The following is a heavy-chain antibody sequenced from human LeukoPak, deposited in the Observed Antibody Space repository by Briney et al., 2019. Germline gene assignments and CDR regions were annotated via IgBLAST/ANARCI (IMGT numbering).Heavy chain of an antibody. Sequence: GASVKVSCKASGGTFSSYAISWVRQAPGQGLEWMGGIIPIFGTANYAQKFQGRVTITADESTSTAYMELSSLRSEDTAVYYCARAREYNWNYRLGFWFDPWGQGTLVTVSS. V-gene: IGHV1-69*01. CDR2: IIPIFGTA. J-gene: IGHJ5*02. CDR3: ARAREYNWNYRLGFWFDP. CDR1: GGTFSSYA. D-gene: IGHD1-7*01.